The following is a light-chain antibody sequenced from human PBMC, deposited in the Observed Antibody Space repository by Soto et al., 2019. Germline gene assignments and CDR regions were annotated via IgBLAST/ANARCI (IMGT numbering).Light chain of an antibody. CDR1: KLGDKY. J-gene: IGLJ2*01. Sequence: SYELTQPPSVSVSPGQTASITCSGDKLGDKYACWYQQKPGQSPVLVIYHDTKRPSGIPERFSGSNSGNTATLTISGTQAMDEADYYCQAWDTITVFGGGTKVTVL. V-gene: IGLV3-1*01. CDR2: HDT. CDR3: QAWDTITV.